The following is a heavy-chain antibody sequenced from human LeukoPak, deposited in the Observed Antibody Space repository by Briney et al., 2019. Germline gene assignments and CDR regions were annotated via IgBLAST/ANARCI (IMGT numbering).Heavy chain of an antibody. V-gene: IGHV5-51*01. CDR3: ARMVEQWLYYYFDY. CDR1: GYRFTSYW. Sequence: EESLKISCKGSGYRFTSYWIGWVRQMPGKGLEWMGIIYPGDSDTRYSPSFQGQVTISADKSISTAYLQWSSLKASDTAMYYCARMVEQWLYYYFDYWGQGTLVTVSS. D-gene: IGHD6-19*01. CDR2: IYPGDSDT. J-gene: IGHJ4*02.